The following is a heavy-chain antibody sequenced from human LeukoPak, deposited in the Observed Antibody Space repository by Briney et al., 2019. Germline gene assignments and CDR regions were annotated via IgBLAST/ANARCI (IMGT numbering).Heavy chain of an antibody. V-gene: IGHV1-8*01. Sequence: ASVKVSCKAPGYTFTSYDINWVRQATGQGLEWMGWMNPNSGNTGYAQKFQGRVTMTRNTSISTAYMELSSLRSEDTAVYYCARDCSSTGCLVYYYGMDVWGQGTTVTVSS. CDR1: GYTFTSYD. J-gene: IGHJ6*02. D-gene: IGHD2-2*01. CDR3: ARDCSSTGCLVYYYGMDV. CDR2: MNPNSGNT.